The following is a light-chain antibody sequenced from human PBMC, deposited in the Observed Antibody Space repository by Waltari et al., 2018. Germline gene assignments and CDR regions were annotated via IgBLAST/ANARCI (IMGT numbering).Light chain of an antibody. V-gene: IGKV1-NL1*01. CDR3: QQYYNTPWT. J-gene: IGKJ1*01. CDR2: AAS. CDR1: QGISNS. Sequence: TCRASQGISNSLAWYQQKPGKAPKHLLYAASRLESGVPSRFSGSGSGTDYTLTISSLQPEDFATYYCQQYYNTPWTFGQGTKVEIK.